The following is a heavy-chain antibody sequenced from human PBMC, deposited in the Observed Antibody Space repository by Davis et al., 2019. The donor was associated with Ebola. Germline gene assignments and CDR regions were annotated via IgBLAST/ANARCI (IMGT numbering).Heavy chain of an antibody. CDR2: TYYRSKWYN. V-gene: IGHV6-1*01. Sequence: SETLSLTCAISGDSVSSNSAAWNWIRQSPSRGLEWLGRTYYRSKWYNDYAVSVKSRITINPDTSKNQFSLRLSSVTAADTALYYCARESGRYRGDPLDIWGQGTKVTVSS. CDR3: ARESGRYRGDPLDI. CDR1: GDSVSSNSAA. D-gene: IGHD1-26*01. J-gene: IGHJ3*02.